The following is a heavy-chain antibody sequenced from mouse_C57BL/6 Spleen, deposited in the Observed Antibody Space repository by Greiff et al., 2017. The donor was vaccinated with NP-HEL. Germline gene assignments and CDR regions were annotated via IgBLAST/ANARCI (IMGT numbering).Heavy chain of an antibody. D-gene: IGHD1-1*01. J-gene: IGHJ1*03. CDR3: TTCPYYYGSSHWYFDV. Sequence: EVQLQQSGAELVRPGASVKLSCTASGFNIKDYYMHWVKQRPEQGLEWIGRIDPEDGDTEYAPKFQGKATMTADTSSYTAYLQLSSLTSEDTAVYYCTTCPYYYGSSHWYFDVWGTGTTVTVSS. CDR2: IDPEDGDT. CDR1: GFNIKDYY. V-gene: IGHV14-1*01.